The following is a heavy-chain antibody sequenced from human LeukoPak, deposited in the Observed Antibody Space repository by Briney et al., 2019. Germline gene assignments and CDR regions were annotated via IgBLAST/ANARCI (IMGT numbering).Heavy chain of an antibody. Sequence: QPGGSLRLSCAASGFSFSSSWMHWVRQAPGKGLVWVSHINSDGTSTSYADSVKGRFTISRDNAKNTLYLQMNSLRPEDTAVYYCARDSAECTGGYCYLVSWGQGTLVTVSS. CDR2: INSDGTST. J-gene: IGHJ4*02. CDR3: ARDSAECTGGYCYLVS. CDR1: GFSFSSSW. D-gene: IGHD2-8*02. V-gene: IGHV3-74*01.